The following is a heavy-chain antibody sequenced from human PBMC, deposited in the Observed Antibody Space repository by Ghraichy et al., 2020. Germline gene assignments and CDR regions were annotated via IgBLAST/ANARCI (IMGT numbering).Heavy chain of an antibody. CDR2: INHSGST. Sequence: LETLSLTCAVYGGSFSGYYWSWIRQPPGKGLEWIGEINHSGSTNYNPSLKSRVTISVDTSKNQFSLKLSSVTAADTAVYYCARAIDFWSGYYSGGMDVWGQGTTVTVSS. CDR3: ARAIDFWSGYYSGGMDV. CDR1: GGSFSGYY. D-gene: IGHD3-3*01. J-gene: IGHJ6*02. V-gene: IGHV4-34*01.